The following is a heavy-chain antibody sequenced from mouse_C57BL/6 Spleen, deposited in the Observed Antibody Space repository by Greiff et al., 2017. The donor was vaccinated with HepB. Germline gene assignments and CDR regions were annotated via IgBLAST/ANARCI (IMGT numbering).Heavy chain of an antibody. J-gene: IGHJ4*01. CDR1: GYTFTDYY. CDR3: ANHYDYDGDYYAMDY. D-gene: IGHD2-4*01. Sequence: VQLQQSGPELVKPGASVKISCKASGYTFTDYYMNWVKQSHGKSLEWIGDINPNNGGTSYNQKFKGKATLTVDKSSSTAYMELRSLTSEDSAVYYCANHYDYDGDYYAMDYWGQGTSVTVSS. CDR2: INPNNGGT. V-gene: IGHV1-26*01.